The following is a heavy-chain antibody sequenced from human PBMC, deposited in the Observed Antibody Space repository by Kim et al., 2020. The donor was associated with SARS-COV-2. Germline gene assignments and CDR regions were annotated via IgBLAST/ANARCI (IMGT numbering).Heavy chain of an antibody. Sequence: ASVKVSCKVSGYTLTELSMHWVRQAPGKGLEWMGGFDPEDGETIYAQKFQGRVTMTEDTSTDTAYMELSSLRSEDTAVYYCATLLWFGELLSENWFDPWGQGTLVTVSS. CDR3: ATLLWFGELLSENWFDP. V-gene: IGHV1-24*01. CDR2: FDPEDGET. J-gene: IGHJ5*02. D-gene: IGHD3-10*01. CDR1: GYTLTELS.